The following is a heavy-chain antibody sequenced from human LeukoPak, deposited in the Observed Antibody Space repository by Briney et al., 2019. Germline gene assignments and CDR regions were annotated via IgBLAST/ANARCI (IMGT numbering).Heavy chain of an antibody. CDR3: TGDYYFDY. V-gene: IGHV3-7*01. CDR1: GFTFSTYW. CDR2: IKQDGSEK. J-gene: IGHJ4*02. Sequence: GGSLRLSCAASGFTFSTYWMSWVRQAPGKGLEWVANIKQDGSEKYYVDSVRGRFTISRDNAKNSLYLQMTSLRAEDTAVYYCTGDYYFDYWGQGTLVTVSS.